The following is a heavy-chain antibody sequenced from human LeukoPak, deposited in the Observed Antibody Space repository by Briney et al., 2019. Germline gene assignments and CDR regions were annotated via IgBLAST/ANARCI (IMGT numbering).Heavy chain of an antibody. V-gene: IGHV3-23*01. Sequence: GGSLRLSCAASGFTFSSYAMSWVRQAPGKGLERVSAISGSGGSTYYTDSVKGRFTISRDNSKSTLYLQMNSLRAEDTAVYYCAKEQNSKGYFDYCGQGTLVTVSP. D-gene: IGHD4-23*01. CDR2: ISGSGGST. CDR1: GFTFSSYA. CDR3: AKEQNSKGYFDY. J-gene: IGHJ4*02.